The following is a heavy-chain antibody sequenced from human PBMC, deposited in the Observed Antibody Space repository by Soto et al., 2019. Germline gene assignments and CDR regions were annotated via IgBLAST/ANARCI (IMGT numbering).Heavy chain of an antibody. V-gene: IGHV1-8*02. Sequence: QVRLVQSGAEVRRPGASVKVSCKAPGDTFTSYYLNWVRQAPGQGLEWMGWLNPNSGNTGYAQKFQGRVTMTRNTSINTAYMELSSLGSEDTAVYYCARDHRYNWNDEGWFDPWGQGTLVTVSS. J-gene: IGHJ5*02. CDR3: ARDHRYNWNDEGWFDP. D-gene: IGHD1-20*01. CDR2: LNPNSGNT. CDR1: GDTFTSYY.